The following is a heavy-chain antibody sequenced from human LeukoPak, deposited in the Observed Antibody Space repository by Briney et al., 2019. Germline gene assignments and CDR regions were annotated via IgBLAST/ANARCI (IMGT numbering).Heavy chain of an antibody. J-gene: IGHJ4*02. D-gene: IGHD6-19*01. CDR3: ARDGGWYGGGNFDY. CDR2: ISSRGDI. CDR1: GFTFSTYS. Sequence: GGSLRLSCAASGFTFSTYSMNWVSQAPGKGLEGVSYISSRGDIYYADSVKGRFTISRDNAKNSLYLQMNSLRVEDTAVYYCARDGGWYGGGNFDYWGQGTLVTVSS. V-gene: IGHV3-21*05.